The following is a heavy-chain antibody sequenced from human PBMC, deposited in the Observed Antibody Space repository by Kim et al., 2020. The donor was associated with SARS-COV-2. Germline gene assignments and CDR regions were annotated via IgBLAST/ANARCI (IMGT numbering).Heavy chain of an antibody. V-gene: IGHV3-33*01. CDR2: IWYDGSNK. J-gene: IGHJ3*02. CDR3: ARFHERWYVDNSYGDAFDI. Sequence: GGSLRLSCAASGFTFSSYGMHWVRQAPGKGLEWVAVIWYDGSNKYYADSVKGRFTISRDNSKNTLYLQMNSLRAEDTAVYYCARFHERWYVDNSYGDAFDIWGQGTMVTVSS. D-gene: IGHD3-16*01. CDR1: GFTFSSYG.